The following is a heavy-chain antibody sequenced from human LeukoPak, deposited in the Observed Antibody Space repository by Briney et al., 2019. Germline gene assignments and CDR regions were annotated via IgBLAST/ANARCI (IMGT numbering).Heavy chain of an antibody. Sequence: SETLSLXCTVSGGSISSYYWSWIRQPPGKALEWIGYIYYSGSTNYNPSLKSRVTISVDTSKNQFSLKLSSVTAADTAVYYCARSQGIGYFDYWGQGTLVTVSS. V-gene: IGHV4-59*01. CDR2: IYYSGST. CDR3: ARSQGIGYFDY. D-gene: IGHD2-21*01. CDR1: GGSISSYY. J-gene: IGHJ4*02.